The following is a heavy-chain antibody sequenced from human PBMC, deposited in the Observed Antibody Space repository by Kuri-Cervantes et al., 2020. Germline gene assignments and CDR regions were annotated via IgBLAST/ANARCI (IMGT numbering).Heavy chain of an antibody. D-gene: IGHD5-18*01. CDR3: ARDRGYSYAVNWFDP. CDR2: ISSSSSTI. CDR1: GFTFSSYS. J-gene: IGHJ5*02. Sequence: GGSLRLSCAASGFTFSSYSMNWVRQAPGKGLEWVSYISSSSSTIYYADSVKGRFTISRDNAKNSLYLQMNSLRAEDTAVYYCARDRGYSYAVNWFDPWGQGTLVTVSS. V-gene: IGHV3-48*01.